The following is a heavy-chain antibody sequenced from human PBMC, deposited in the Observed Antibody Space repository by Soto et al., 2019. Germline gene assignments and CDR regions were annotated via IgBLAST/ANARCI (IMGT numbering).Heavy chain of an antibody. CDR3: ARVESDSYASYYFDY. V-gene: IGHV3-21*01. Sequence: GGSLRLSCAASGFTFSSYSMNWVRQAPGKGLEWVSSISSSSSYIYYADSVKGRFTISRDNAKNSRYLQMDSLGAEDTAVYYCARVESDSYASYYFDYWGQGTLVTVSS. D-gene: IGHD5-18*01. CDR1: GFTFSSYS. CDR2: ISSSSSYI. J-gene: IGHJ4*02.